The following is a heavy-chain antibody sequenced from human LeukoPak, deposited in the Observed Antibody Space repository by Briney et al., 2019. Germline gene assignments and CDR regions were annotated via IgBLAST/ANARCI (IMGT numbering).Heavy chain of an antibody. CDR2: IIPIFGTE. D-gene: IGHD5-24*01. CDR1: GGTFSSYA. V-gene: IGHV1-69*13. J-gene: IGHJ4*02. Sequence: ASVKVSCKASGGTFSSYAISWVRQAPGQGLEWMGGIIPIFGTENYAQKFQGRVTITADESTSTAYMELSSLRSEDTAVYYCFSMATIITGSFDYWGQGTLVTVSS. CDR3: FSMATIITGSFDY.